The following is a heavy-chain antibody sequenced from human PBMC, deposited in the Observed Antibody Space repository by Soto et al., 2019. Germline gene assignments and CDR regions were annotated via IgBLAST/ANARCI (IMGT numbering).Heavy chain of an antibody. CDR1: GDSVSSYTAV. Sequence: PSQTLSLTCAISGDSVSSYTAVWVWLRQSPSRGLEWLGRTYYRSKWYNGYAPSVESRISVNADTSKNQFSLQLNSVTPEDTAVYYCARDVGYAISVLDPWGQGTLVTVSS. D-gene: IGHD2-2*01. V-gene: IGHV6-1*01. J-gene: IGHJ5*02. CDR3: ARDVGYAISVLDP. CDR2: TYYRSKWYN.